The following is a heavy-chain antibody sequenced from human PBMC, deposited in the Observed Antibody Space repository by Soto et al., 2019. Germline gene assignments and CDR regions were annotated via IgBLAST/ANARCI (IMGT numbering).Heavy chain of an antibody. CDR1: GFTFSSYS. V-gene: IGHV3-21*01. D-gene: IGHD6-13*01. CDR3: ARDLAAAGGYYYYYGMDV. Sequence: EVQLVESGGGLVKPGGSLRLSCAASGFTFSSYSMNWVRQAPGKGLEWVSSISSSSSYIYYADSVKGRFTISRDNAKSSLYLQMNSLRAEVTAVYYCARDLAAAGGYYYYYGMDVWGQGTTVTVSS. J-gene: IGHJ6*02. CDR2: ISSSSSYI.